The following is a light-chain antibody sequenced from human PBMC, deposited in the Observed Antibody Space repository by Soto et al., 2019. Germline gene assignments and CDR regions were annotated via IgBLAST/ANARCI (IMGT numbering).Light chain of an antibody. CDR3: AAWDDNLNGYVV. Sequence: QSALTQPPSASGTPGQRVTISCSGNSSNIGSNTVNWYQQLPGTAPKLLIYSNNQRPSGVPDRFSGSKSGTSASLAISGLQSDDEADYYCAAWDDNLNGYVVFGGGTQLTVL. J-gene: IGLJ2*01. CDR2: SNN. V-gene: IGLV1-44*01. CDR1: SSNIGSNT.